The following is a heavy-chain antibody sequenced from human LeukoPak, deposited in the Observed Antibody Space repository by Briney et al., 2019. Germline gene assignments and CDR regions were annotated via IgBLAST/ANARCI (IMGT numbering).Heavy chain of an antibody. J-gene: IGHJ4*02. Sequence: AETLSLTCTVSGGSISSSSYYWGWIRQPPGKGLEWIGSIYYSGSTYYNPSLKSRVTISVDTSKNQFSLKLSSVTAADTAVYYCARHDGIAAPHDYWGQGTLVTVSS. CDR3: ARHDGIAAPHDY. D-gene: IGHD6-13*01. CDR2: IYYSGST. CDR1: GGSISSSSYY. V-gene: IGHV4-39*01.